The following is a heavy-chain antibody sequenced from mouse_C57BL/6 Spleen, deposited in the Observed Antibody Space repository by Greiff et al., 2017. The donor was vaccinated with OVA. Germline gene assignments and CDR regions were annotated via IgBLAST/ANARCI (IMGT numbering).Heavy chain of an antibody. V-gene: IGHV1-55*01. CDR2: IYPGSGST. CDR1: GYTFTSYW. D-gene: IGHD3-2*02. J-gene: IGHJ4*01. Sequence: VQLQQPGAELVKPGASVKMSCKASGYTFTSYWLTWVKQRPGQGLEWIGDIYPGSGSTNYNEKFKSKATLTVDTSSSTAYMQLSILTSEDSAVYYCARCSSGGGYYAMDYWGQGTSVTVSS. CDR3: ARCSSGGGYYAMDY.